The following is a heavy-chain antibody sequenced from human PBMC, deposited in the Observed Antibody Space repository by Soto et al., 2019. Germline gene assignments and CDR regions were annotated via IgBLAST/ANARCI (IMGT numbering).Heavy chain of an antibody. V-gene: IGHV4-59*01. D-gene: IGHD2-15*01. CDR3: ATLGGYCSGGSCYVSDY. J-gene: IGHJ4*02. CDR1: GGSISSYY. Sequence: SETLSLTCTVSGGSISSYYWSWIRQPPGKGLEWIGYIYYSGSTNYNPSLKSRVTISVDTSKNQFSLKLSSVTAADTAVYYCATLGGYCSGGSCYVSDYWGQGTLVTVSS. CDR2: IYYSGST.